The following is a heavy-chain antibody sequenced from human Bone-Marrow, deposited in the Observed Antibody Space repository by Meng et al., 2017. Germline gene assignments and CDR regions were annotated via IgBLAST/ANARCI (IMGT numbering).Heavy chain of an antibody. J-gene: IGHJ5*02. D-gene: IGHD5-18*01. CDR2: IYYSGGT. CDR3: ARATQRGYTLRVGFDP. Sequence: QLQLQESGPGLVKPSETLSLNRTVSGGSISSSSYYWGWIRQPPGKGLEWIGSIYYSGGTYYNPSLKSRVTISVDTSKNQFSLKLSSVTAADTAVYYCARATQRGYTLRVGFDPWGQGTLDTVSS. V-gene: IGHV4-39*01. CDR1: GGSISSSSYY.